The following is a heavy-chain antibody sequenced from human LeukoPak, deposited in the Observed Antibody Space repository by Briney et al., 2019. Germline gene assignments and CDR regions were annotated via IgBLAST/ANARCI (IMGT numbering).Heavy chain of an antibody. J-gene: IGHJ4*02. CDR3: AKVGLLWFGESSPDYFDY. CDR1: GFTVSSNY. D-gene: IGHD3-10*01. CDR2: IYSGGST. V-gene: IGHV3-53*01. Sequence: GGSLRLSCAASGFTVSSNYMSWVRQAPGKGLEWVSVIYSGGSTYYADSVKGRFTISRDNSKNTLYLQMNSLRAEDTAVYYCAKVGLLWFGESSPDYFDYWGQGTLVTVSS.